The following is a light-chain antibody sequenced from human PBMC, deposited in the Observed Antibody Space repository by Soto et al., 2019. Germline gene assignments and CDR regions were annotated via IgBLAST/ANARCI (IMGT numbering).Light chain of an antibody. Sequence: QSVLTQPPSVSGAPGQRVTISWTGSSSNIGAGYNVHWYQQVPGTAPKLPIYGDSNRPSGVPDRFSGSKSGTSASLAITGLQAEDEADYYCQSYDSSLSGWLFGGGTKLTVL. V-gene: IGLV1-40*01. CDR2: GDS. CDR3: QSYDSSLSGWL. J-gene: IGLJ3*02. CDR1: SSNIGAGYN.